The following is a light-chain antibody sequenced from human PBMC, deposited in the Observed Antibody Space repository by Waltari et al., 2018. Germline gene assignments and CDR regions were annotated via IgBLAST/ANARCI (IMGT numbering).Light chain of an antibody. CDR1: SSDVGGYDY. Sequence: QSALTQPASVSGSPGQSITISCPATSSDVGGYDYVSWYQQHPGKAPKLMIYDVSNRPSGVSNRFSGSKSGNTASLTISGLQAEDEADYYCSSYTSISACVLFGGGTKLTVL. CDR3: SSYTSISACVL. CDR2: DVS. J-gene: IGLJ3*02. V-gene: IGLV2-14*03.